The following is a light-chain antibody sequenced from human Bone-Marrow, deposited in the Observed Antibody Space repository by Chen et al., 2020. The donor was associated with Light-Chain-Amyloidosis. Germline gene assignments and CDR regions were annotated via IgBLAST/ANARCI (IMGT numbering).Light chain of an antibody. CDR2: DDS. CDR3: QVWDRSSDRPV. CDR1: NIGSTS. Sequence: SYVLTQPSSVSVAPGQTATIACGGNNIGSTSVHWYQQTPGQAPLLVGYDDSARPSGIPERLSGSNSGNTATRTISRVEAGDEADYYCQVWDRSSDRPVFGGGTKLTVL. V-gene: IGLV3-21*02. J-gene: IGLJ3*02.